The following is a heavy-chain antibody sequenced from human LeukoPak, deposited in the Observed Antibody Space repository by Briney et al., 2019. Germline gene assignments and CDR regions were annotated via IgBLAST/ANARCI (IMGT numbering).Heavy chain of an antibody. CDR2: IDPFGRET. V-gene: IGHV1-46*04. J-gene: IGHJ4*02. Sequence: ASVKVSCKASGDTFSSHYVHWVRQAPGQGPEWMGVIDPFGRETHYAQRLQGRVTMTRDTSASRVDMELSGLRSEDTAVYYCTGRSGSYSFDYWGQGTLVTVSS. CDR1: GDTFSSHY. CDR3: TGRSGSYSFDY. D-gene: IGHD3-10*01.